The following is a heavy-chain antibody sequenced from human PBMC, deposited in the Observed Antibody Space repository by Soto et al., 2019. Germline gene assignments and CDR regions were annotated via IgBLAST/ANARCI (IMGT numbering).Heavy chain of an antibody. CDR1: GFTFSSYS. J-gene: IGHJ4*02. CDR3: ARDIDG. CDR2: ISSSSSTI. D-gene: IGHD2-15*01. V-gene: IGHV3-48*01. Sequence: EVQVVESGGGLVQPGGSLRLSCATSGFTFSSYSMNWVRQAPGKGLEWVSYISSSSSTIFYADSVKGRFTISRDNAKNSLYLQMNSLRAEDTAVYYCARDIDGGGQGTLVTVSS.